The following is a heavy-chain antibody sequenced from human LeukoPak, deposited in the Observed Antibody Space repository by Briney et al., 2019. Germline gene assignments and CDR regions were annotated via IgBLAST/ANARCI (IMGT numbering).Heavy chain of an antibody. D-gene: IGHD4-23*01. CDR2: LIPIFALA. Sequence: GASVKVSCKASGGTFSTHAISWVRQAPGQGLEWMGGLIPIFALANYAQKFQGRLTITADESTNTAYLELSSLRFEDTAVYYCARDHPGGNSANSYWGQGTLVTVSS. J-gene: IGHJ4*02. V-gene: IGHV1-69*13. CDR3: ARDHPGGNSANSY. CDR1: GGTFSTHA.